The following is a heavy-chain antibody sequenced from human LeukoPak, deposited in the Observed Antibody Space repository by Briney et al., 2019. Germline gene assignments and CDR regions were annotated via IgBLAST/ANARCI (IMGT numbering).Heavy chain of an antibody. CDR3: AKGGGGRLIYYYYMDV. J-gene: IGHJ6*03. CDR1: GFIFDDYA. CDR2: ITWNSDSI. V-gene: IGHV3-9*03. D-gene: IGHD3-16*01. Sequence: GGSLRLSCAASGFIFDDYAMHWVRQAPGKGLEWVSGITWNSDSIDYADSVKGRFTISRDNAKNSLYLQMNNLRAEDMALYYCAKGGGGRLIYYYYMDVWGKGTTVTVSS.